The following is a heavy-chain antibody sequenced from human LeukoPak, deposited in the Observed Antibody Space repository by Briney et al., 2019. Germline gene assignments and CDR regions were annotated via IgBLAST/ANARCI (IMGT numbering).Heavy chain of an antibody. D-gene: IGHD2-2*02. CDR2: INHSGST. J-gene: IGHJ4*02. CDR1: GGSFSGYY. CDR3: ARREYCSSTSCFTNRSYFAY. V-gene: IGHV4-34*01. Sequence: PSETLSLTCAVYGGSFSGYYWSWIRQPPGKGLEWIGEINHSGSTNYNPSLKSRVTISVDTSKNQFSLKLSSVTAADTAVYYCARREYCSSTSCFTNRSYFAYWGQGTLVTVSS.